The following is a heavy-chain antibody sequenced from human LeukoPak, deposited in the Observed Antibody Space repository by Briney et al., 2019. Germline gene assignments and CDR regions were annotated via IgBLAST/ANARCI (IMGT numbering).Heavy chain of an antibody. V-gene: IGHV3-43D*03. Sequence: TGGSLRLSCAASGFRFDDYAMHWVRQAPGKGLEWVSLISWDGGSTYYADSVKGRFTISRDNSKNTLYLQMNSLRAEDTAVYYCARPLVPAAMPVIGWFDPWGQGTLVTVSS. CDR3: ARPLVPAAMPVIGWFDP. CDR2: ISWDGGST. D-gene: IGHD2-2*01. CDR1: GFRFDDYA. J-gene: IGHJ5*02.